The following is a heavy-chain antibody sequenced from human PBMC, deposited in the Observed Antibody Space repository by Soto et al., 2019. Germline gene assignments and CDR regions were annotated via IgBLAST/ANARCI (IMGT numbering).Heavy chain of an antibody. CDR1: GFTFSNYG. J-gene: IGHJ4*02. Sequence: VQLVESGGGLVQPGGSLRLSCTASGFTFSNYGIHWVRQAPGKGLEWVAFISNDGSKKYYGDSVKGRFTISRDNSENTVYLQMTSLRPDDTAVFYCARDVAMPSGLGLGYWGQGTLVTVSS. D-gene: IGHD6-19*01. V-gene: IGHV3-30*03. CDR2: ISNDGSKK. CDR3: ARDVAMPSGLGLGY.